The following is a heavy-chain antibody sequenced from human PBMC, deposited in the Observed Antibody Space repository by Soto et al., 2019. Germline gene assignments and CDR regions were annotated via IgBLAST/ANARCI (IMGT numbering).Heavy chain of an antibody. Sequence: GGSLRLSCAASGFTFSDYYMSWIRQAPGKGLEWVSYISSSSSYTNYADSVKGRFTISRDNAKNSLYLQMNSLRAEDTAVYYCAREGGYCSSTSCPGYWGQGTLVTVSS. V-gene: IGHV3-11*06. CDR3: AREGGYCSSTSCPGY. J-gene: IGHJ4*02. CDR2: ISSSSSYT. CDR1: GFTFSDYY. D-gene: IGHD2-2*01.